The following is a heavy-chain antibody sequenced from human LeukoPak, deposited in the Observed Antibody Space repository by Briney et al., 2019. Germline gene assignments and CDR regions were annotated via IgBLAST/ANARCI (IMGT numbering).Heavy chain of an antibody. D-gene: IGHD3-16*01. CDR1: GFTVSNKY. V-gene: IGHV3-53*01. CDR2: IYSDGRT. Sequence: PGGSLRLPCAASGFTVSNKYMTRVRQAPGKGLEWVSLIYSDGRTYYADSVKGRCTISRDGSKNTLYLQMNSLRVEDTAVYYCARISSYEIDGAFDMWGQGTMVTVSS. CDR3: ARISSYEIDGAFDM. J-gene: IGHJ3*02.